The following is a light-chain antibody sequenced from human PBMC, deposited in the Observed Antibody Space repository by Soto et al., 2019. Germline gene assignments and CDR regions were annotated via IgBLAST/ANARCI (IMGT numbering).Light chain of an antibody. J-gene: IGKJ1*01. CDR2: AAS. Sequence: IQLTQSPSPLPASLGNRVTIPCRASQTIRTYLNWYQQKPGKAPKLLIYAASSLQSGVPSRFSGSGSGTDFTLTISSLQPEDFATYYCQQSYSTPPTFGQGTKVDIK. V-gene: IGKV1-39*01. CDR1: QTIRTY. CDR3: QQSYSTPPT.